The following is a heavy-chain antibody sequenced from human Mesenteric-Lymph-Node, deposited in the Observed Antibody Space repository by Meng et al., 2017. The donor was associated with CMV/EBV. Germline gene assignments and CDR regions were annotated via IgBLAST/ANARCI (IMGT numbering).Heavy chain of an antibody. V-gene: IGHV3-9*01. CDR1: GFTFDDYA. Sequence: SLKISCAASGFTFDDYAMHWVRQAPGKGLEWVSGISWNSGSIGYADSVKGRFTISRDNAKNSLYLQMNSLRAEDTALYYCAKGGRGEFVVVPPAMDYYYGMDVWGQGTTVTVSS. CDR3: AKGGRGEFVVVPPAMDYYYGMDV. CDR2: ISWNSGSI. J-gene: IGHJ6*02. D-gene: IGHD2-2*01.